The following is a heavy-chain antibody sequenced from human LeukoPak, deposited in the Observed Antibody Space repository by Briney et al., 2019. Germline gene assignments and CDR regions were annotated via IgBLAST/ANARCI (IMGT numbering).Heavy chain of an antibody. Sequence: RTGGSLRLSCAASGFTFDDYAMSWVRQAPGKGLEWVSGINWNGGSTGYADSVKGRFTISRDNAKNSLYLQMNSLRAEDTALYYCARYYSDFLYYMDVWGKGTTVTVSS. CDR1: GFTFDDYA. CDR3: ARYYSDFLYYMDV. D-gene: IGHD4-11*01. V-gene: IGHV3-20*04. CDR2: INWNGGST. J-gene: IGHJ6*03.